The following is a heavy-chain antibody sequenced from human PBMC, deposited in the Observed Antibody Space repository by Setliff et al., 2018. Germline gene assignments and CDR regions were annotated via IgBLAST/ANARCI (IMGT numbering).Heavy chain of an antibody. CDR3: ARGSGSFPFDY. Sequence: SETLSLTCTVSGGSINSYYWSWIRQPPGKGLEWIAYISDSGSTNYNPSLKSRVTISLDTSKNQFSLRLTSLTAADTAVYYCARGSGSFPFDYWGLGTLVTVSS. J-gene: IGHJ4*02. CDR2: ISDSGST. D-gene: IGHD1-26*01. CDR1: GGSINSYY. V-gene: IGHV4-59*12.